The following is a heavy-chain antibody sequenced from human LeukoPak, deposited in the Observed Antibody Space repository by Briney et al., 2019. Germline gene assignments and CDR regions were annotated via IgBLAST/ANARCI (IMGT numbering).Heavy chain of an antibody. D-gene: IGHD6-13*01. V-gene: IGHV1-18*01. CDR1: GFTFTSYG. J-gene: IGHJ4*02. CDR3: ARVRAYSSSSPFDY. CDR2: ISAYNGNT. Sequence: ASVKVSCKASGFTFTSYGFTWVRQAPGQGLEWMAWISAYNGNTNYAQKLQGRVTMTTDTSTSTAYMDLRSLRSDDTAVYYCARVRAYSSSSPFDYWGQGTLVTVSS.